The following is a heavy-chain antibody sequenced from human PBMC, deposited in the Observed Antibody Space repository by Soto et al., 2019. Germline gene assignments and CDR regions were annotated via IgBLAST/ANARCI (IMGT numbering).Heavy chain of an antibody. CDR2: TNAGNGNT. V-gene: IGHV1-3*01. Sequence: ASVKVSCKASGYTFTSYAMHWVRQAPGQRLEWMGWTNAGNGNTKYSQKFQGRVTTTRDTSASTAYMELSSLRSEDTAVYYCARDGYNEGDAFDIWGQGTMVTVSS. D-gene: IGHD5-12*01. CDR3: ARDGYNEGDAFDI. J-gene: IGHJ3*02. CDR1: GYTFTSYA.